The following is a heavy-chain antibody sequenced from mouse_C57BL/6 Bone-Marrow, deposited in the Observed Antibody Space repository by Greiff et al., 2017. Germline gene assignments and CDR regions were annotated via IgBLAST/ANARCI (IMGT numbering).Heavy chain of an antibody. CDR3: ARVGYAWYCDV. CDR1: GYTFTSYW. J-gene: IGHJ1*03. D-gene: IGHD2-2*01. CDR2: IHPNSGST. Sequence: QVQLQQPGAELVMPGASVKLSCKASGYTFTSYWMHWVKQRPGQGLEWIGMIHPNSGSTNYNEKFKSKATLTVDKSSSTAYMQLSSLTSEDSAVYDCARVGYAWYCDVWGTGTTVTVSS. V-gene: IGHV1-64*01.